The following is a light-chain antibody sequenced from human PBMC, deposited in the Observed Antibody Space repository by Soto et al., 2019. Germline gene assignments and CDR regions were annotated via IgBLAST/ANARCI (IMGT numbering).Light chain of an antibody. Sequence: LQLTQSKSSLSESAGDRVTITCRASQGISTYLNWYQQKPGKAPKLLIYAASSLQSGVPSRFSGSGSETDFTLTISSLQPEDFATYSCQQSYNTPWTFGQGTKVDIK. V-gene: IGKV1-39*01. CDR3: QQSYNTPWT. J-gene: IGKJ1*01. CDR1: QGISTY. CDR2: AAS.